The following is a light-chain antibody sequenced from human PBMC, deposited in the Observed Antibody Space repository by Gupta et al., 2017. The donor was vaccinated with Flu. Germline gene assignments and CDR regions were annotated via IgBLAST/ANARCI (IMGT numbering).Light chain of an antibody. V-gene: IGKV1-39*01. CDR1: QSISSY. Sequence: DIQLSQPPSPLSAPVGDRVTITCRASQSISSYLNWYQQKPGKAPKLLIYAASSLQSGAPSRFSGSGSGTDFTLTISSLEPEDFATYYCQQSYSTLVTFGQGTKVEIK. J-gene: IGKJ1*01. CDR2: AAS. CDR3: QQSYSTLVT.